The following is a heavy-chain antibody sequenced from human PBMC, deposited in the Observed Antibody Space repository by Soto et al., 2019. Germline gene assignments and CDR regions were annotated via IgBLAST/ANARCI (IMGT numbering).Heavy chain of an antibody. CDR3: AKEYTQPLAHFDY. V-gene: IGHV3-23*01. Sequence: PGGSLRLSCSASGFTFSSYVMSWVRQAPGKGLEWVSAISGNGDRTYFGDSVKGRFTVSRDNSKNTLYLQMNSLRAEDTAIYYCAKEYTQPLAHFDYWGQGTLVTVSS. CDR1: GFTFSSYV. J-gene: IGHJ4*02. CDR2: ISGNGDRT. D-gene: IGHD1-1*01.